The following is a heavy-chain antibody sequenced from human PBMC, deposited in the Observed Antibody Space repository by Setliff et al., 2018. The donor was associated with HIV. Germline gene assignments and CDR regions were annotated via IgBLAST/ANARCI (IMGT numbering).Heavy chain of an antibody. Sequence: ASVKVSCKASGYSFTNYAISWVRQAPGQGLEWMGWISTYNGNTHYAQKLQGRVTMPPDTSTSTAYMELRSLRSDDTAVYYSARDEEAVAPSADFDIWGQGTMV. CDR3: ARDEEAVAPSADFDI. D-gene: IGHD6-19*01. J-gene: IGHJ3*02. V-gene: IGHV1-18*01. CDR1: GYSFTNYA. CDR2: ISTYNGNT.